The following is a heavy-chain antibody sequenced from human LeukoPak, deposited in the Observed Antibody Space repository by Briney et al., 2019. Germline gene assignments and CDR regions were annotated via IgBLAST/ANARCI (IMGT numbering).Heavy chain of an antibody. CDR1: GGSISSYY. V-gene: IGHV4-59*01. CDR3: ARIGHEDYYFDY. CDR2: IYYSGST. Sequence: PSETLSLTCTVSGGSISSYYWSWIRQPPGKGLEWIGDIYYSGSTNYNPSLKSRVTIPVDTSKNQFSLKLSSVTAADTAVYYCARIGHEDYYFDYWGQGTLVTVSS. J-gene: IGHJ4*02.